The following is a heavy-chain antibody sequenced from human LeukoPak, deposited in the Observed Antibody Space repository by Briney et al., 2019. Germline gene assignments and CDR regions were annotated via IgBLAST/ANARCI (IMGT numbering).Heavy chain of an antibody. CDR2: IKQDGSEK. CDR3: ARAAVVTAISYYFDY. J-gene: IGHJ4*02. CDR1: GFTFSSYW. V-gene: IGHV3-7*01. D-gene: IGHD2-21*02. Sequence: PEGSLRLSCAASGFTFSSYWMSWVRQAPGKGLEWVANIKQDGSEKYYVDSVKGRFTISRDNAKNSLYLQMNSLRAEDTAVYYCARAAVVTAISYYFDYWGQGTLVTVSS.